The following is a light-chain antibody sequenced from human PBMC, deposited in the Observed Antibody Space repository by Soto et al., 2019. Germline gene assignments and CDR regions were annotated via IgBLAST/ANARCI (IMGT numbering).Light chain of an antibody. CDR2: KAS. CDR3: QQYDSYSVRT. CDR1: QTITTS. J-gene: IGKJ1*01. Sequence: DIQMTQSPSTLSASVGDGVTITSRAGQTITTSLAWYQQKPGKAPKLLIYKASSLESGVPSRFSGSGSGTEFTLTISSLQPDDFATYYCQQYDSYSVRTFGQGTKVEIK. V-gene: IGKV1-5*03.